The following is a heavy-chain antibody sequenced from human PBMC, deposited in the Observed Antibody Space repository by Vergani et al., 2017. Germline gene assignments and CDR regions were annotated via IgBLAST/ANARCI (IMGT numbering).Heavy chain of an antibody. CDR2: ISGPGLST. CDR1: GFTFSNSA. V-gene: IGHV3-23*01. CDR3: AKGLGITLTAVWGGLDS. Sequence: EVHLLESGGGLVQSGGSLRLSCAASGFTFSNSAVSWVRQAPGRGLAWVSSISGPGLSTYYEDSLKGRVTISRDNSKNTLFLEMNSLRTEDTATYFCAKGLGITLTAVWGGLDSWGPGTVVLVSS. J-gene: IGHJ4*02. D-gene: IGHD3-16*01.